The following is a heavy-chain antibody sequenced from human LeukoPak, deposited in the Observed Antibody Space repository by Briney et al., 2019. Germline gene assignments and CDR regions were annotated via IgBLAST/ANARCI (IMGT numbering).Heavy chain of an antibody. CDR3: ARGPGSFVY. Sequence: GASVNLSCKSSGYSFTAYYIHWVRQPPGQGLALMGWINTNSGATNYAQKFQRRVTMTRYTSISTVYMNLNWLTAGDTADYYCARGPGSFVYWGEGALVTVSS. D-gene: IGHD3-10*01. V-gene: IGHV1-2*02. CDR2: INTNSGAT. CDR1: GYSFTAYY. J-gene: IGHJ4*02.